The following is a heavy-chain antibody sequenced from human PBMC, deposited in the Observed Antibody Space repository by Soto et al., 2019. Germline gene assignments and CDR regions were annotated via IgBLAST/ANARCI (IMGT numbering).Heavy chain of an antibody. CDR3: ARDTSRGEYDY. CDR1: GYTFTSYG. D-gene: IGHD3-10*01. J-gene: IGHJ4*02. Sequence: QVQLVQSGAEVKKPGASVKVSCKASGYTFTSYGISWVRQAPGQGLEWMGWINVYNGNTNYAQKLQGRVTMTTDTSPSTAYLDLRRLRSDDTVVYFCARDTSRGEYDYWGQGTLVTVSS. CDR2: INVYNGNT. V-gene: IGHV1-18*01.